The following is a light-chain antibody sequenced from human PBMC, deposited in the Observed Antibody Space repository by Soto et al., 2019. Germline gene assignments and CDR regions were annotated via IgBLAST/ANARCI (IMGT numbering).Light chain of an antibody. CDR3: SSYAGVKNFVV. V-gene: IGLV2-8*01. CDR2: EVS. J-gene: IGLJ2*01. Sequence: SXXQQHXXXGXXXXLYEVSKRPSGVXDXFSGSKSGNTASLTVSGLXXEDEGDYYCSSYAGVKNFVVFGGGTKLTVL.